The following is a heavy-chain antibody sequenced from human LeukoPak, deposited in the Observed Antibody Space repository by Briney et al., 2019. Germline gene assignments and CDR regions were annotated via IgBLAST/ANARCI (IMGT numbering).Heavy chain of an antibody. CDR1: GFTFSSYD. D-gene: IGHD3-10*01. V-gene: IGHV3-13*01. J-gene: IGHJ6*02. CDR2: IGTAGDT. Sequence: GGSLRLSCAASGFTFSSYDMHWVRQATGKGLEWVSAIGTAGDTYYPGSVKGRFTVSRENAKNSLYLQMNSLRAGDTAVYYCARVLGSGTYGLDVWGQGTTVTVSS. CDR3: ARVLGSGTYGLDV.